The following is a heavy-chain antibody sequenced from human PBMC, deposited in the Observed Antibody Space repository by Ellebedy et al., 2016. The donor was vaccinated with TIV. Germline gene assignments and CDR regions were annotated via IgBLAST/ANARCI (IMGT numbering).Heavy chain of an antibody. CDR2: IIPIFGTA. CDR1: GGTFSSYA. J-gene: IGHJ4*02. CDR3: ARGGGYCSGGSCDAGFDY. Sequence: ASVKVSCKASGGTFSSYAISWVRQAPGQGLEWMGGIIPIFGTANYAQKFQGRVTITADESTSTAYMELSSLRSEDTAVYYCARGGGYCSGGSCDAGFDYWGQGTLVTVSS. D-gene: IGHD2-15*01. V-gene: IGHV1-69*13.